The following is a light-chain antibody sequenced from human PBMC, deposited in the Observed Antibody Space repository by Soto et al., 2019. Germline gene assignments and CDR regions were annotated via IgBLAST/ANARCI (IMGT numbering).Light chain of an antibody. CDR3: QQYGRSHWT. J-gene: IGKJ1*01. V-gene: IGKV3-20*01. CDR1: QSISSSY. Sequence: EIVLTQSPGTLSLSPGERATLSCRASQSISSSYLAWYQQKPGQAPRLLIYGASSRATGITDRFSGSGSVTDFTLTISRLEPEEFAVYYCQQYGRSHWTFGQGTKVEIK. CDR2: GAS.